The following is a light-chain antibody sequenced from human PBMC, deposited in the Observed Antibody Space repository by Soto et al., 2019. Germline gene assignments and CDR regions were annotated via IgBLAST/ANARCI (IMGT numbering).Light chain of an antibody. V-gene: IGLV2-14*01. CDR2: DVS. Sequence: QSPLTHPAAVSFSPGHSLAIVCTRTSSDVGGYNYVSWYQQHPGKAPKLMIYDVSTRPAGVSNRFSGSKSGNTASLTMSGLQAENEADYYCSSHTSSSTSYVFGTGTKVTVL. J-gene: IGLJ1*01. CDR3: SSHTSSSTSYV. CDR1: SSDVGGYNY.